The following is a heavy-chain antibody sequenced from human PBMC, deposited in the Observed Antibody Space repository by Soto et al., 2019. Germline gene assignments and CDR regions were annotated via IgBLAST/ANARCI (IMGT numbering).Heavy chain of an antibody. CDR1: GFNLRDQA. D-gene: IGHD3-10*01. CDR2: ISGMEDRT. CDR3: AKTYTGG. V-gene: IGHV3-23*01. Sequence: GGSLRLSCTASGFNLRDQALSWVRQAPGGGLEWVSGISGMEDRTNYADFVKGRFFVSKDRAKNTLNLQMNGLRDDDTAVYYCAKTYTGGWGQGTQVTVSS. J-gene: IGHJ4*02.